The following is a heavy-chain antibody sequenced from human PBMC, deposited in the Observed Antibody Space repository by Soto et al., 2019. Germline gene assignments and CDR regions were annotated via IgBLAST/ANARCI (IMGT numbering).Heavy chain of an antibody. J-gene: IGHJ4*02. D-gene: IGHD6-19*01. CDR3: ARYSSGSFDY. Sequence: SETLSLTCTVSGGSTSSYYRSWIRQPPGKGLEWIGYIYYSGSTNYNPSLKSRVTISVDTSKNQFYLKLSSVTAADTAVYYCARYSSGSFDYWGQGSLVTVS. V-gene: IGHV4-59*01. CDR2: IYYSGST. CDR1: GGSTSSYY.